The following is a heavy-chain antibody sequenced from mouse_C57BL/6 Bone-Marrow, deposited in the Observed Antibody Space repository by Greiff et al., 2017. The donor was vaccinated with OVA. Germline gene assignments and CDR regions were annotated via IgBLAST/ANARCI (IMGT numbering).Heavy chain of an antibody. Sequence: QVQLKQPGAELVMPGASVKLSCKASGYTFTSYWMHWVKQRPGQGLEWIGEIDPSDSYTNYNQKFKGKSTLTVDKSSSTAYMQLSSLTSEDSAVYYCARAGYSNQYYFDYWGQGTTLTVSS. CDR2: IDPSDSYT. D-gene: IGHD2-5*01. CDR3: ARAGYSNQYYFDY. CDR1: GYTFTSYW. V-gene: IGHV1-69*01. J-gene: IGHJ2*01.